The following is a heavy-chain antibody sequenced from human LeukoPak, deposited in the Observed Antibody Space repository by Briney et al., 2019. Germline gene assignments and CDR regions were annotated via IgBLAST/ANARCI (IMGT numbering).Heavy chain of an antibody. J-gene: IGHJ4*02. CDR2: ISGSGDST. Sequence: GGSLRLSCAASGFTFSSYAMSWVRQAPGKGLEWVSAISGSGDSTHYADSVKGRFTISRDNSKNTLYLQMNSLRGEDTAVYYCVKVRPSCTASFYFDYWGQGTLVTVSS. V-gene: IGHV3-23*01. CDR3: VKVRPSCTASFYFDY. D-gene: IGHD5-18*01. CDR1: GFTFSSYA.